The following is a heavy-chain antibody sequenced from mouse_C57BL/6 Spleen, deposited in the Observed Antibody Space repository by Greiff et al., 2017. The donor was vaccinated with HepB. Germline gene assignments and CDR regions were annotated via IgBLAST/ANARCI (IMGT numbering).Heavy chain of an antibody. D-gene: IGHD4-1*01. CDR2: IYPGDGDT. Sequence: QVQLQQSGAELVKPGASVKISCKASGYAFSSYWMNWVKQRPGKGLEWIGQIYPGDGDTNYNGKFKGKATLTADKSSSTAYMQLSSLTSEDSAVYFCARRSWDGPWFAYWGQGTLVTVSA. V-gene: IGHV1-80*01. J-gene: IGHJ3*01. CDR1: GYAFSSYW. CDR3: ARRSWDGPWFAY.